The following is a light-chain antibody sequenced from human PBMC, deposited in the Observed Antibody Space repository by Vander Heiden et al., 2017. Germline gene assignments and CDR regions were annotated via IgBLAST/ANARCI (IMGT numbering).Light chain of an antibody. V-gene: IGLV3-1*01. CDR3: QAWDSSTGV. CDR2: QDS. Sequence: SYALTQPPSVSVSPGQTASITCCGDKLGDKYACWYQQKPGQSTVLVIYQDSKRPSGIPERFSGSNSGNTATLTIGGNQAMDEADYYCQAWDSSTGVFGTGTKVTVL. CDR1: KLGDKY. J-gene: IGLJ1*01.